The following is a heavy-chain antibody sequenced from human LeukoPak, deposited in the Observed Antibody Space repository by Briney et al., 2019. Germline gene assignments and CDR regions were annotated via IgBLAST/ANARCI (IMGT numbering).Heavy chain of an antibody. CDR3: ARDHSSSSGYFDY. CDR1: GYTFTGYY. J-gene: IGHJ4*02. V-gene: IGHV1-2*02. D-gene: IGHD6-6*01. CDR2: INPNSGGT. Sequence: ASVNVSCKASGYTFTGYYMHWVRQAPGQGLEWMGWINPNSGGTNYAEKFQGRVTMTRDTSISTAHMDLRRLRSDDTAVYYCARDHSSSSGYFDYWGQGTLVTVSS.